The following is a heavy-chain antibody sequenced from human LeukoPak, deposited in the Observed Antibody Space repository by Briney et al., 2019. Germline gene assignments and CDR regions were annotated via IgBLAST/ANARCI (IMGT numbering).Heavy chain of an antibody. J-gene: IGHJ2*01. CDR2: IYTSGST. V-gene: IGHV4-4*07. D-gene: IGHD3-3*01. CDR1: GGSISSYY. Sequence: TSETLSLTCTVSGGSISSYYWSWIPQPAGKGLEWIGRIYTSGSTNYNPSLKSRVTISVDKSKNQFSLKLSSVTAADTAVYYCARDYRRGATIFGVVTPSWYFDLWGRGTLVTVSS. CDR3: ARDYRRGATIFGVVTPSWYFDL.